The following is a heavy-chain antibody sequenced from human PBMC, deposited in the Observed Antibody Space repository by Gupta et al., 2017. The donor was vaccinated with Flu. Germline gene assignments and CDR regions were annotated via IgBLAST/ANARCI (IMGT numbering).Heavy chain of an antibody. J-gene: IGHJ4*02. V-gene: IGHV1-2*02. D-gene: IGHD3-9*01. Sequence: QVHLVQSGAEVKKSGASVRVSCRASGYTFTSYYIHWVRQAPGQGLQWMGWINPDSGATNFAQEFQGRVTMTGDASISTAYMELHRLKSDDTAVYFCARGLVDYWGPGTLVTVSS. CDR2: INPDSGAT. CDR3: ARGLVDY. CDR1: GYTFTSYY.